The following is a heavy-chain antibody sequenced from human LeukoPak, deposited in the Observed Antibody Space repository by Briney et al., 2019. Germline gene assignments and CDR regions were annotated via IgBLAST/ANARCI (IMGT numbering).Heavy chain of an antibody. D-gene: IGHD2-21*02. Sequence: ASVKVSCKASGYTLTSYDINWVRQAPGQGLEWMGRINPNSGGTIYAQKFQVRVTMTRDTSITTVYMELSRLRSDDTAVYYCARDQGGDGNRAFDIWGQGTMVTVSS. J-gene: IGHJ3*02. V-gene: IGHV1-2*06. CDR1: GYTLTSYD. CDR2: INPNSGGT. CDR3: ARDQGGDGNRAFDI.